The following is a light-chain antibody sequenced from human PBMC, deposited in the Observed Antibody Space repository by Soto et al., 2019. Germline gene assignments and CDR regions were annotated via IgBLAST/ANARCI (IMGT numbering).Light chain of an antibody. CDR1: QGISNY. CDR3: QKYNSALLT. V-gene: IGKV1-27*01. CDR2: SAS. Sequence: DIQMTQSPSSLSASVGDRVTITCRASQGISNYLAWYQQKPGKVPQILIYSASVLQSGVPSRFSGSGSETDFTLTISSLQPEDVATYYCQKYNSALLTFGQGTKVEIK. J-gene: IGKJ1*01.